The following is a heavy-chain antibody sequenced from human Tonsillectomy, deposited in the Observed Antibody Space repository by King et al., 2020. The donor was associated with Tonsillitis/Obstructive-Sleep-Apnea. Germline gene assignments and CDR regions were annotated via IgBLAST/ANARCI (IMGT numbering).Heavy chain of an antibody. Sequence: VQLQQWGAGLLKPSEPLSLTCTVYGGSFSGYYWSWIRQPPGKGLEWIGEITHSGSTNYNPSLKSRVTISVDTSKNQFSLNLSSVTAADTAVYYCARGSSPYLIVATNFAYWGQGTLVTVSS. J-gene: IGHJ4*02. CDR1: GGSFSGYY. CDR3: ARGSSPYLIVATNFAY. D-gene: IGHD5-12*01. CDR2: ITHSGST. V-gene: IGHV4-34*01.